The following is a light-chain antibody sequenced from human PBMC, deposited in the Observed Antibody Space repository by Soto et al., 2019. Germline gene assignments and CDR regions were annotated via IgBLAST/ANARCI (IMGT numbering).Light chain of an antibody. CDR2: DAS. CDR3: QQYGSSPIT. V-gene: IGKV3D-20*01. CDR1: ERVSSSY. J-gene: IGKJ5*01. Sequence: DIVLIQSPATLSLSPGERATLSCGASERVSSSYVAWYQMKAGLAPRLLIHDASTRASGIPDRFRGSKSGTDFTLTIRGLEPEDAALYYCQQYGSSPITFGQGTRLEI.